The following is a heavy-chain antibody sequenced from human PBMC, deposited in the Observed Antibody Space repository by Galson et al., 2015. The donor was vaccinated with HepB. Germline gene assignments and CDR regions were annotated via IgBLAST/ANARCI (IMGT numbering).Heavy chain of an antibody. CDR2: ISWNSGSI. CDR1: GFTFDDYA. V-gene: IGHV3-9*01. J-gene: IGHJ4*02. CDR3: AKGLLEWAPAGADHPGY. D-gene: IGHD3-3*01. Sequence: SLRLSCAASGFTFDDYAMHWVRQAPGKGLVWVSGISWNSGSIGYADSVKGRFTISRDNAKNSLYLQMNSLRAEDTALYYCAKGLLEWAPAGADHPGYWGQGTLVTVSS.